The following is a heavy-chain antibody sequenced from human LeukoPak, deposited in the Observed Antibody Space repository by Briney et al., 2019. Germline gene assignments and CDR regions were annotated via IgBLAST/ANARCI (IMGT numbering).Heavy chain of an antibody. J-gene: IGHJ3*02. V-gene: IGHV1-18*01. CDR2: ISGYNGNT. Sequence: ASVKVSCKDSGYTFTSYGVSWVRQAPGQGLEWMGWISGYNGNTNYAQKLQGRVTMTTDTSTSTAYMELRSLRSDDTAVYYCARDTHRTSDAFDIWGQGTMVTVSS. CDR1: GYTFTSYG. CDR3: ARDTHRTSDAFDI.